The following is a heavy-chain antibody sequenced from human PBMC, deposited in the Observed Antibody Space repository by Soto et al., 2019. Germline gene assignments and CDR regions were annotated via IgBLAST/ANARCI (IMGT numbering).Heavy chain of an antibody. D-gene: IGHD4-17*01. V-gene: IGHV4-39*01. CDR3: ARHVQFGDNESVYYYYYYMDV. CDR2: IYYSGST. Sequence: SETLSLTCTVSGGSISSSSYYWGWIRQPPGKGLEWIGSIYYSGSTYYNPSLKSRVTISVDTSKNQFSLKLSSVTAADTAVYYCARHVQFGDNESVYYYYYYMDVWGKGTTVTVSS. CDR1: GGSISSSSYY. J-gene: IGHJ6*03.